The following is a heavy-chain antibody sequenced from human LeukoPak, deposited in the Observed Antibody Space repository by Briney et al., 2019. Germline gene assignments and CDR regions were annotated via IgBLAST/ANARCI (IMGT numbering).Heavy chain of an antibody. CDR2: ISYDGSNK. Sequence: GGSLRLSCAASGFTFSSYAMHWVRQAPGKGLEWVAVISYDGSNKYYADSVKGRFTISRNNSRNTLYLQMNSLRAEDTAVYYCARDHSSSSSPLRWFDPWGQGTLVTVSS. D-gene: IGHD6-13*01. CDR3: ARDHSSSSSPLRWFDP. CDR1: GFTFSSYA. V-gene: IGHV3-30*04. J-gene: IGHJ5*02.